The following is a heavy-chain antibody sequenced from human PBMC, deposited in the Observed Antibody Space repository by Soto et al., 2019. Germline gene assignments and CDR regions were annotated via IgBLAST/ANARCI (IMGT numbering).Heavy chain of an antibody. CDR2: VSHDGSNK. J-gene: IGHJ4*02. CDR3: VKGEYYYDGSAYYPFDY. D-gene: IGHD3-22*01. CDR1: GFTFSDYP. V-gene: IGHV3-30-3*01. Sequence: GGSLRLSCAVFGFTFSDYPMYWVRQAPGKGLEWVAIVSHDGSNKWYADFVKGRFTISRDNAKNTLYLQMNSLRAEDTAVYYCVKGEYYYDGSAYYPFDYWGQGRMVTVSS.